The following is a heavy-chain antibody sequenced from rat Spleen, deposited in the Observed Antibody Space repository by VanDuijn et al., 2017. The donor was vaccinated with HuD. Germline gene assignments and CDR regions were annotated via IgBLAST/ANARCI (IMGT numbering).Heavy chain of an antibody. V-gene: IGHV5-31*01. Sequence: EVQLVESGGGLVQPGRSLKLSCVASGFTFNNYWMTWIRQAPGKGLEWVASITNAAGKVYYPDSVKGRFTISRDNAKSTLYLQMDSLRSEDTATYYCARQGYLRDWYFDFWGPGTMVTVSS. CDR2: ITNAAGKV. CDR3: ARQGYLRDWYFDF. J-gene: IGHJ1*01. D-gene: IGHD2-7*01. CDR1: GFTFNNYW.